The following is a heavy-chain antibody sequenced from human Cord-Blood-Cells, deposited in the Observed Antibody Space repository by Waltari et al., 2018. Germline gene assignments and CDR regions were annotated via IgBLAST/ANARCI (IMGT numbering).Heavy chain of an antibody. CDR2: IYYSGST. CDR3: ARAFWSGYYDAFDI. D-gene: IGHD3-3*01. V-gene: IGHV4-39*01. J-gene: IGHJ3*02. CDR1: GGSISSSSYY. Sequence: QLQLQESGPGLVKPSETLSLTCTVSGGSISSSSYYWGWIRQPPGKGLEWIGSIYYSGSTYYNPSLKSRVTISVDTSKNQFSLKLSSVTAADTAVYYCARAFWSGYYDAFDIWGQGTMVTVSS.